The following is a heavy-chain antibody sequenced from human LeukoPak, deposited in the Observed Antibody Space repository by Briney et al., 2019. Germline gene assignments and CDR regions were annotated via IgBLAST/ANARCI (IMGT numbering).Heavy chain of an antibody. D-gene: IGHD3-16*02. J-gene: IGHJ5*02. CDR1: GYTFNGHY. V-gene: IGHV1-46*02. Sequence: ASEKVSCKASGYTFNGHYMHWVRQAPGQGLEWMGLINPSGSSTLYAQKFQGRVTMTRDMSTTTDYMELSSLRSEDTAVYYCARDNSVGDIAWWFDPWGQGTLVTVSS. CDR3: ARDNSVGDIAWWFDP. CDR2: INPSGSST.